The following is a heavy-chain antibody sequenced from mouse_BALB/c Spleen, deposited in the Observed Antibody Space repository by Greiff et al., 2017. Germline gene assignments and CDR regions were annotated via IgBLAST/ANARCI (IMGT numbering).Heavy chain of an antibody. V-gene: IGHV14-3*02. CDR2: IDPANGNT. J-gene: IGHJ1*01. Sequence: VQLKQSGAELVKPGASVKLSCTASGFTITDTYMHWVKQRPEQGLEWIGRIDPANGNTKYDPKFQGKATITADTSSNTAYLQLSSLTSEDTAVYYCATSYPRDIDGWGAGTTVTVSS. CDR3: ATSYPRDIDG. CDR1: GFTITDTY. D-gene: IGHD3-3*01.